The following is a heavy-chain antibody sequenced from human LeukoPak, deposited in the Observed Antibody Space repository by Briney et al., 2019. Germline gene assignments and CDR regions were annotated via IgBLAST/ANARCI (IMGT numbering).Heavy chain of an antibody. CDR2: INPSCGST. CDR3: ARAGGPYCSSTSCHQSEYFQH. CDR1: GYTFTSFF. V-gene: IGHV1-46*01. D-gene: IGHD2-2*01. Sequence: ASVKVSCKASGYTFTSFFIHLVRQAPGPGLEWMGIINPSCGSTSYAQKFQGRVTMTRDMSTSTVYMELSSLRSEDTAVYYCARAGGPYCSSTSCHQSEYFQHWGQGTLVTVSS. J-gene: IGHJ1*01.